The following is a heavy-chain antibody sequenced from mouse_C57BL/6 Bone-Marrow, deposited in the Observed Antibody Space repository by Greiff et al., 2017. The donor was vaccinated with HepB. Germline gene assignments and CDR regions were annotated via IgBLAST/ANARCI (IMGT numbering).Heavy chain of an antibody. CDR1: GYAFTNYL. J-gene: IGHJ3*01. D-gene: IGHD2-5*01. CDR3: ARTHYSNYVAY. V-gene: IGHV1-54*01. Sequence: VKLQQSGAELVRPGTSVKVSCKASGYAFTNYLIEWVKQRPGQGLEWIGVINPGSGGTNYNEKFKGKATLTADKSSSTAYMQLSSLTSEDSAVYFCARTHYSNYVAYWGQGTLVTVSA. CDR2: INPGSGGT.